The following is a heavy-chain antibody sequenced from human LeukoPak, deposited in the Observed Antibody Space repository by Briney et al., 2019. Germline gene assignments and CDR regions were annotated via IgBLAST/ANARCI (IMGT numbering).Heavy chain of an antibody. Sequence: PGGSLRLSCAASGFTFSSYSMNWVRQAPGKGLGWVSSISSSSSYIYYADSVKGRFTISRDNAKNSLYLQMNSLRAEDTAVYYCARLSIAARQIDYWGQRTLVTVSS. J-gene: IGHJ4*02. CDR2: ISSSSSYI. CDR3: ARLSIAARQIDY. CDR1: GFTFSSYS. D-gene: IGHD6-6*01. V-gene: IGHV3-21*01.